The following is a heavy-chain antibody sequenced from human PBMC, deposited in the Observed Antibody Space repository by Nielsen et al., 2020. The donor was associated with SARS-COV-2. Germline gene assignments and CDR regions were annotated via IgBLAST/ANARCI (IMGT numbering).Heavy chain of an antibody. CDR3: ARAIAAAGYYYYGMDV. V-gene: IGHV3-13*04. CDR2: IGTAGDT. J-gene: IGHJ6*02. Sequence: GESLRLSCAASGFTFSSYDMHWVRQATGKGLEWVSAIGTAGDTYYPGSVKGRFTISRENAKNSLYLQMNSLRAGDTAVYYCARAIAAAGYYYYGMDVWGQGTTVTVSS. D-gene: IGHD6-13*01. CDR1: GFTFSSYD.